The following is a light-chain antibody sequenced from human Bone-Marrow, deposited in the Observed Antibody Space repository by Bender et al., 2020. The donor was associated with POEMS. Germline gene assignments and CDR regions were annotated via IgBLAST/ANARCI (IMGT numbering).Light chain of an antibody. Sequence: QSVLTQPPSVSGTPGQRVTISCSGSTSNIGTNPVSWYQHVPGTAPRLLMFFDAQRPSGVPDRFSGSKSGTSASLAISGLQSDDEADYYCAAWDGTLSVVVFGGGTKLTVL. CDR1: TSNIGTNP. CDR2: FDA. CDR3: AAWDGTLSVVV. V-gene: IGLV1-44*01. J-gene: IGLJ3*02.